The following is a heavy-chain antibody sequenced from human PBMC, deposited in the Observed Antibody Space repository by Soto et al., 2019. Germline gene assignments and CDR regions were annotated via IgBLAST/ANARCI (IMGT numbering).Heavy chain of an antibody. Sequence: GGSLRLSCAASGFTFSSYAMSWVRQAPGKGLEWVSAISSSGDSIYYADSVKGRFTISRDNSKNTLYLQMNSLRAEDTAVYYCAKDDVVVMPAVTEVPWGYYGMDVWGQGTTVTVSS. J-gene: IGHJ6*02. CDR1: GFTFSSYA. CDR2: ISSSGDSI. V-gene: IGHV3-23*01. CDR3: AKDDVVVMPAVTEVPWGYYGMDV. D-gene: IGHD2-2*01.